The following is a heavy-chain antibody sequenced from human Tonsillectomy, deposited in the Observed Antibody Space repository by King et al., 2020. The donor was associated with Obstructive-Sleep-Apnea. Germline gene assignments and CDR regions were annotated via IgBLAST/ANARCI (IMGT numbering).Heavy chain of an antibody. CDR1: GGSISSSSYY. Sequence: QLQESGPGLVKPSETLSLTCTVSGGSISSSSYYWGWLRQPPGKGLEWIGSIYSSGSTYYSPSLKSRVTMSVDTSKNRFSLKLSSVTAADTAVYYCARLPVGGVGYVDFWGQGTLVTVSS. CDR3: ARLPVGGVGYVDF. CDR2: IYSSGST. J-gene: IGHJ4*02. D-gene: IGHD3-16*01. V-gene: IGHV4-39*07.